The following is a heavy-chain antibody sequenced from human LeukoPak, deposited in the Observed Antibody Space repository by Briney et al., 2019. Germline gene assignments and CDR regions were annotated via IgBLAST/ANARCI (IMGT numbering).Heavy chain of an antibody. D-gene: IGHD6-13*01. CDR3: APGGFSSPYYFDY. Sequence: GGSLRLSCAASGFTFSDYYMSWIRQAPGKGLEWVSHISSSGYTIYYADSVKGRFTISRDNAKNSLYLQMNSLRAEDTAVYYCAPGGFSSPYYFDYWGQGTLVTVSS. CDR2: ISSSGYTI. CDR1: GFTFSDYY. V-gene: IGHV3-11*01. J-gene: IGHJ4*02.